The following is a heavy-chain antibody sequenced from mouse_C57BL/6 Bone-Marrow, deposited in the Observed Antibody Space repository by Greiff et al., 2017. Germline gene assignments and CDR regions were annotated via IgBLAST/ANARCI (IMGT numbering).Heavy chain of an antibody. V-gene: IGHV5-4*03. CDR3: ARAGGYSNWVAY. D-gene: IGHD2-5*01. J-gene: IGHJ3*01. CDR1: GFTFSSYA. CDR2: ISDGGSYT. Sequence: EVKLVESGGGLVKPGGSLKLSCAASGFTFSSYAMSWVRQTPEKRLEWVATISDGGSYTYYPDNVKGRFTISRDNAKNNLYLQMSHLKSEDTAMYYCARAGGYSNWVAYWGQGTLVTVSA.